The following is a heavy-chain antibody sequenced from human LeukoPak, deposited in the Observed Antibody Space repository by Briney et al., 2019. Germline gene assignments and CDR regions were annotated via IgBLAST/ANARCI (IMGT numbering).Heavy chain of an antibody. Sequence: PGGSLKLSCAASGFTFSGSAMHWVRQASGKGLEWVGRIRSKANSYATAYAASVKGRFTISRDDSKNTAYLQMNSLKTEDTAVYYCTRHVSPEPGAHAFDIWGQGTMVTVSS. D-gene: IGHD1-14*01. CDR2: IRSKANSYAT. CDR1: GFTFSGSA. V-gene: IGHV3-73*01. J-gene: IGHJ3*02. CDR3: TRHVSPEPGAHAFDI.